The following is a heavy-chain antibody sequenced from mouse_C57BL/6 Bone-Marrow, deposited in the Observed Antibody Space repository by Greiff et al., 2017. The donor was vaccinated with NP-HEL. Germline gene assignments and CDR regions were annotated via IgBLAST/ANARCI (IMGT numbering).Heavy chain of an antibody. CDR2: ISSGSSTI. CDR3: AVGPGFAY. J-gene: IGHJ3*01. CDR1: GFTFSDYG. V-gene: IGHV5-17*01. D-gene: IGHD4-1*01. Sequence: DVMLVESGGGLVKPGGSLKLSCAASGFTFSDYGMHWVRQAPEKGLEWVAYISSGSSTIYYADTVKGRFTISRDNAKNTLFLQMTSLRSEDTAMYYCAVGPGFAYWGQGTLVTVSA.